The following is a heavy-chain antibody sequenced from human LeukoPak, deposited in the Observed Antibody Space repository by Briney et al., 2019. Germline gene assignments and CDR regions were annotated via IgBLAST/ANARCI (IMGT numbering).Heavy chain of an antibody. D-gene: IGHD6-19*01. J-gene: IGHJ4*02. CDR1: GGSISSYY. CDR2: IYYSGST. CDR3: ARVESSGWYIFDY. V-gene: IGHV4-59*01. Sequence: PSETLSLTCTVSGGSISSYYWSWIRQPPGKGLEWIGYIYYSGSTNYNPSLKSRVTISVDTSKNQFSLKLSSVTAADTAVYYCARVESSGWYIFDYWGQGTLVTVSS.